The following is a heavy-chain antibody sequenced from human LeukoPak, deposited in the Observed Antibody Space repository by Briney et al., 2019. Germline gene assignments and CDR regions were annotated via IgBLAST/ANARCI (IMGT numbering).Heavy chain of an antibody. CDR1: GGSFSGYY. V-gene: IGHV4-34*01. CDR2: INHSGST. CDR3: ARGSILARHDFWSGYGFFAY. Sequence: SETLSLTCAVYGGSFSGYYWSWIRQPPGKGLEWIGEINHSGSTNYNPSLKSRVTISVDTSKNQFSLKLSSVTAADTAVYYCARGSILARHDFWSGYGFFAYWGQGTLVTVSS. J-gene: IGHJ4*02. D-gene: IGHD3-3*01.